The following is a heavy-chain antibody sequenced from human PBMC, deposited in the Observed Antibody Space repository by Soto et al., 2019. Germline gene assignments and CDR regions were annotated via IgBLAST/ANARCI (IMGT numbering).Heavy chain of an antibody. Sequence: GGSLRLSCAASGFTFSSYSMNWVRQAPGKGLEWVSSISSSSSYIYYADSVKGRFTISRDNAKNSLYLQMNSLRAEDTAVYYCARGINYDFWSGYLEARLAGYWGQGTLVTVSS. J-gene: IGHJ4*02. CDR3: ARGINYDFWSGYLEARLAGY. D-gene: IGHD3-3*01. V-gene: IGHV3-21*01. CDR2: ISSSSSYI. CDR1: GFTFSSYS.